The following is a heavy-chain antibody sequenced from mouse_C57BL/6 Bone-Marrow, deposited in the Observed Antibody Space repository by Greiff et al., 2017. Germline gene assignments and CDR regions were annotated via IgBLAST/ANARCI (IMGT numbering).Heavy chain of an antibody. CDR3: ARRGYYSNYFFDY. CDR1: GYAFTNYL. V-gene: IGHV1-54*01. D-gene: IGHD2-5*01. CDR2: INPGSGGT. J-gene: IGHJ2*01. Sequence: VKLMESGAELVRPGTSVKVSCKASGYAFTNYLIEWVKQRPGQGLEWIGVINPGSGGTNYNEKFKGKATLTADKSSSTAYMQLSSLTSEDSAVYFCARRGYYSNYFFDYWGQGTTLTVSS.